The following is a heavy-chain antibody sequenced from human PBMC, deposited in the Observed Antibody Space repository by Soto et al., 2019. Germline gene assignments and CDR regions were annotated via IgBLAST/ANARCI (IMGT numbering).Heavy chain of an antibody. V-gene: IGHV5-51*01. D-gene: IGHD6-13*01. CDR2: IYPGDSDT. CDR1: GYSFTSYW. Sequence: PGESLKISCKGSGYSFTSYWIGWVRQMPGKGLEWMGIIYPGDSDTRYSPSFQGQVTISADKSISTAYLQWSSLKASDTAMYYCARSHSSSWSYYYYYYGMDVWGQGTTVTVSS. CDR3: ARSHSSSWSYYYYYYGMDV. J-gene: IGHJ6*02.